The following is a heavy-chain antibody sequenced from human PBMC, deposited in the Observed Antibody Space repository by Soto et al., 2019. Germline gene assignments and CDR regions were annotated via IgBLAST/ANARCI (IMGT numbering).Heavy chain of an antibody. CDR2: ISARGGTT. CDR3: AKDRGFGAGHGMDV. V-gene: IGHV3-23*01. D-gene: IGHD3-10*01. Sequence: EVQLLESGGASVQPGGSLRLSCEASGFTFSNYAMSWVRQAPGKGLEWVTGISARGGTTYYVDSVKGRFTISRDNSKNTLYLQMNALRAEDRAVYYCAKDRGFGAGHGMDVWGQGTTVTVSS. CDR1: GFTFSNYA. J-gene: IGHJ6*02.